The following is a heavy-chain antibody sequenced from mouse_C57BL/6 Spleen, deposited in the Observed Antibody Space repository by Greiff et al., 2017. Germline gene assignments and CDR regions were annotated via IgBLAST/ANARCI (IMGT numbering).Heavy chain of an antibody. CDR2: ISDGGSYT. J-gene: IGHJ2*01. V-gene: IGHV5-4*01. CDR1: GFTFSSYA. Sequence: DVMLVESGGGLVKPGGSLKISCAASGFTFSSYAMSWVRQTPEKRLEWVATISDGGSYTYYPDNVKGRFTISRDNAKNNLYLQMSHLKSEDTAMYYCAREGYGSSYRGFDYWGQGTTLTVSS. CDR3: AREGYGSSYRGFDY. D-gene: IGHD1-1*01.